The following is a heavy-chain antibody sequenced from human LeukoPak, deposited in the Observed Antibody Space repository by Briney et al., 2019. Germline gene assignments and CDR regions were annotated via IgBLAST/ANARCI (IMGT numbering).Heavy chain of an antibody. CDR1: GASISSSSYY. V-gene: IGHV4-39*01. J-gene: IGHJ4*02. D-gene: IGHD3-22*01. CDR2: IYYSGNT. Sequence: PSETLSLTCTVSGASISSSSYYWGWIRQPPGKGLEWIGSIYYSGNTYFNPSLKSRVTISVDTSKNQFALKLSSVTAADTAFYCCARHSNGYFDYWGQGTLVTVSS. CDR3: ARHSNGYFDY.